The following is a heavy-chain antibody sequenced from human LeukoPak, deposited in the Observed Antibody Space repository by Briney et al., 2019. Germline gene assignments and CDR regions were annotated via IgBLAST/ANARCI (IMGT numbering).Heavy chain of an antibody. V-gene: IGHV3-21*01. CDR1: GFTFSSYS. CDR2: ISSSSSYI. J-gene: IGHJ4*02. Sequence: KTGGSLRLSCAASGFTFSSYSMNWVRQAPGKGLEWVSSISSSSSYIYYADSVKGRFTISRDNAKNSLYLQMNSLRAEDTAVYFCAKYSGSYYYPPNWDSWGQGTLVTVSS. CDR3: AKYSGSYYYPPNWDS. D-gene: IGHD1-26*01.